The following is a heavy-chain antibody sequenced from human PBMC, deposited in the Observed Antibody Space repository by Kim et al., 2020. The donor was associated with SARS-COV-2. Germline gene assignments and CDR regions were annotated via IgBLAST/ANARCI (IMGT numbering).Heavy chain of an antibody. V-gene: IGHV3-23*01. Sequence: GGSLRLSCAASGFAFSRYAMTWVRQAPGKGLEWVSTTTDYGDDTKYEDSVKDRFPLSRDNSKNTLHLQMNNLRADDTAIYYCTKGIGPDYPGSRTFDMWGRGSTVTVSS. D-gene: IGHD4-17*01. CDR2: TTDYGDDT. J-gene: IGHJ3*02. CDR1: GFAFSRYA. CDR3: TKGIGPDYPGSRTFDM.